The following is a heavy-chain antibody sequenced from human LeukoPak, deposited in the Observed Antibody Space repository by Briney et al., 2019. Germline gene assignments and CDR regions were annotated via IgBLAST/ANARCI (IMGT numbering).Heavy chain of an antibody. Sequence: NPGGSLRLSCAASGFTFSTYAMSWVRQAPGKGLEWVGRIKSAIDGGATDYAAPVQGRFTISRDDSQATLYLQMNGLRTEDTAVYYCTTGGDVIVAGTRAFDIWGQGTMVTVSS. CDR2: IKSAIDGGAT. CDR3: TTGGDVIVAGTRAFDI. D-gene: IGHD5-12*01. CDR1: GFTFSTYA. V-gene: IGHV3-15*01. J-gene: IGHJ3*02.